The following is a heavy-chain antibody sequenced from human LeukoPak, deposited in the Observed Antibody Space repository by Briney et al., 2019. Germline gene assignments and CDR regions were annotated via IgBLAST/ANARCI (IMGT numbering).Heavy chain of an antibody. J-gene: IGHJ4*02. D-gene: IGHD2-2*01. CDR1: GYTFTGYY. Sequence: ASVKVSCEASGYTFTGYYMHWVRQAPGQGLEWMGRINPNSGGTNYAQKFQGRVTITADESTSTAYMELSSLRSEDTAVYYCARGTQRSRHFDYWGQGTLVTVSS. CDR3: ARGTQRSRHFDY. V-gene: IGHV1-2*06. CDR2: INPNSGGT.